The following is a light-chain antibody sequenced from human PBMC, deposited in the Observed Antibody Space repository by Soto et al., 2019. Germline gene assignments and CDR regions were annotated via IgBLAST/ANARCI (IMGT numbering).Light chain of an antibody. Sequence: QSALTQPPSASGSPGQSVTISCTGTSSDVGGYNYVSWYQQYPGRAPKLMIYEVTKRPSGVPDRFSGSKSGNTASLTVSGHQAEDEADYYCSSYAASNSFYFVFGGGTKLTVL. CDR1: SSDVGGYNY. J-gene: IGLJ3*02. V-gene: IGLV2-8*01. CDR2: EVT. CDR3: SSYAASNSFYFV.